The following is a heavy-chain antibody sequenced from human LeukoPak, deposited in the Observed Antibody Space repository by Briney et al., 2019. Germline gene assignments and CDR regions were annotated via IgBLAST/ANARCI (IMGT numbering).Heavy chain of an antibody. CDR2: IKQDGSEE. Sequence: GGSLRLSCAASGFTFSSCWMSWVRQAPGKGLEWVATIKQDGSEEYYVDSVKGRFTISRDNAKNSLYLQMNSLRAEDTAVYYCARDRHLGAFDVWGQGTMVTVSS. CDR3: ARDRHLGAFDV. CDR1: GFTFSSCW. V-gene: IGHV3-7*01. J-gene: IGHJ3*01.